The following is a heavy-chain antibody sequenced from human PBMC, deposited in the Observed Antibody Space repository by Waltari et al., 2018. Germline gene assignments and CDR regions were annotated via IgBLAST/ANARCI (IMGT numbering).Heavy chain of an antibody. CDR2: IIPILGIA. V-gene: IGHV1-69*04. J-gene: IGHJ4*02. CDR1: GGTFSSYA. D-gene: IGHD3-9*01. Sequence: QVQLVQSGAEVKKPGSSVKVSCKASGGTFSSYAISWVRQAPGQGLEWMGGIIPILGIANYAQKFQGRVTITADESTSTAYMELSSLRSEDTAVYYCARERLNPRYYDILTGYAPFDYWGQGTLVTVSS. CDR3: ARERLNPRYYDILTGYAPFDY.